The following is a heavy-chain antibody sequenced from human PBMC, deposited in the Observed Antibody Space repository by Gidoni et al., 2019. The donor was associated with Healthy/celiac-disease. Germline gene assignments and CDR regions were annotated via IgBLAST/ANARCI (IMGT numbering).Heavy chain of an antibody. Sequence: EVQLVESGGGLVQPGGSLKLSCAASGLTFSGSAMNWGRQASGNGLEWVGRIRSKANSYATAYAASVKGRFTISRDDSKNTAYLQMNSLKTEDTAVYYCTRQEWELLPHYYGMDVWGQGTTVTVSS. CDR3: TRQEWELLPHYYGMDV. V-gene: IGHV3-73*02. CDR1: GLTFSGSA. CDR2: IRSKANSYAT. J-gene: IGHJ6*02. D-gene: IGHD1-26*01.